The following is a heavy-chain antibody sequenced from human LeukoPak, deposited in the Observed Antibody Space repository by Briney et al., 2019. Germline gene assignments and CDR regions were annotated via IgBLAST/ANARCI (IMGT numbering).Heavy chain of an antibody. CDR1: GYTFTGYY. CDR3: ARAGLRFLVDY. V-gene: IGHV1-46*01. CDR2: INPSGGST. D-gene: IGHD3-3*01. Sequence: ASVKVSCKASGYTFTGYYMHWVRQAPGQGLEWMGIINPSGGSTSYAQKFQGRVTMTRDTSTSTVYMELSSLRSEDTAVYYCARAGLRFLVDYWGQGTLVTVSS. J-gene: IGHJ4*02.